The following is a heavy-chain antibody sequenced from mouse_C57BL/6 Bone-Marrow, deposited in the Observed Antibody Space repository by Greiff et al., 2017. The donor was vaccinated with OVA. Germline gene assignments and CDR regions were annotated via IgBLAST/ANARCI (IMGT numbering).Heavy chain of an antibody. CDR3: AKSTVVDWYFDV. Sequence: QVQLQQPGAELVKPGASVKVSCKASGYTFTSYWMHWVKQRPGQGLEWIGRIHPSDSDTNYNQKFKGRATLTVDKSSSTAYMQLSSLRSEDAAVYDGAKSTVVDWYFDVWGTGTTVTVSS. J-gene: IGHJ1*03. V-gene: IGHV1-74*01. CDR1: GYTFTSYW. CDR2: IHPSDSDT. D-gene: IGHD1-1*01.